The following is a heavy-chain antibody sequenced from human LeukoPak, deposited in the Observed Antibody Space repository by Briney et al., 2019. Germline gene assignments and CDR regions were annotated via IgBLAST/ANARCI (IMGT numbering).Heavy chain of an antibody. CDR3: AKGPVVPSATYYFDS. J-gene: IGHJ4*02. CDR2: VSGSGETT. V-gene: IGHV3-23*01. Sequence: GGSLRLSCAVSGFTFSNYAMSWVRRAPGKGLEWVSAVSGSGETTYYADSVKGRFTISRDNSKNTLYLRMLTLRADDTALYYCAKGPVVPSATYYFDSWGQGTLVTVSS. D-gene: IGHD2-15*01. CDR1: GFTFSNYA.